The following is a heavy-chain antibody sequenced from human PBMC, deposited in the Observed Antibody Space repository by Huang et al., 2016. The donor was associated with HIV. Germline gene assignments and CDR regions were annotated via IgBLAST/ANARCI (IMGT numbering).Heavy chain of an antibody. V-gene: IGHV1-24*01. Sequence: QVQLVESGAELKKPGASVRVSCTVSGYPVSELSLHWVRQAPEKGLGWMGGLDPEEGETIDAQRWQGRVTMTEDTSTDTAYMELGGLRPEDTAVYDWVTSTPDVGAGVLRSAFDIWGQGTMVTVSS. CDR2: LDPEEGET. J-gene: IGHJ3*02. D-gene: IGHD2-15*01. CDR3: VTSTPDVGAGVLRSAFDI. CDR1: GYPVSELS.